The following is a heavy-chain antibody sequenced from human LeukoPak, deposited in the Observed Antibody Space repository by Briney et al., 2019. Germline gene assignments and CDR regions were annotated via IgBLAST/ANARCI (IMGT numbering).Heavy chain of an antibody. J-gene: IGHJ4*02. D-gene: IGHD2-2*01. CDR3: ARDRGLGCTSTSCLGFDY. V-gene: IGHV4-59*01. CDR1: GGSISSYY. Sequence: PSETLSLTCTVSGGSISSYYWSWIRQPPGKGLEWIGYIYYIGSTNYNPSLKSQVTISVDTSKNQFSLKLSSVTAADTAVYYCARDRGLGCTSTSCLGFDYWGQGTLVTVSS. CDR2: IYYIGST.